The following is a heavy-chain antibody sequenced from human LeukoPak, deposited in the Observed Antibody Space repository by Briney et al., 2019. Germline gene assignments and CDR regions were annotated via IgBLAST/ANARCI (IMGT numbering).Heavy chain of an antibody. CDR3: ARGPRNDP. D-gene: IGHD1-14*01. Sequence: ASVKVSCKASGYTFTAYYIHWVRQAPGQGLEWMGWINPNSGATDYAQKFQGRVTMTRDTPIGTAYMELSGLRSDDTAVYFCARGPRNDPWGQGTLVTVSS. V-gene: IGHV1-2*02. CDR1: GYTFTAYY. J-gene: IGHJ5*02. CDR2: INPNSGAT.